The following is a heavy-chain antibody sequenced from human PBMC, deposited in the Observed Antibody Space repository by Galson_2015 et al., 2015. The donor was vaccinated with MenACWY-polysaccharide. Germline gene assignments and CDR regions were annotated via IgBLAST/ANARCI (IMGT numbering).Heavy chain of an antibody. CDR2: INGGDGES. D-gene: IGHD6-19*01. J-gene: IGHJ4*02. Sequence: SVKVSCKAFGYTFSNYAMHWVRQAPGQRLEWLGWINGGDGESKHSQNFQDRITITRDTSASTVSMELSSLRSEDTAVYYCARTEAGDFRLDYWGQGTLVTVSS. CDR1: GYTFSNYA. V-gene: IGHV1-3*01. CDR3: ARTEAGDFRLDY.